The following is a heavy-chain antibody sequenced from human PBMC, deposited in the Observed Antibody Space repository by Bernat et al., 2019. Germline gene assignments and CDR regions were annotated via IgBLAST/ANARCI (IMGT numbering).Heavy chain of an antibody. Sequence: QVQLVESGGGVVQPGRSLRLSCAASGFTFSSYGMHWVRQAPGKGLEWVAVIWYDGSNKYYADSVKGRFTISRDNSKNTLYLQMNSLRAEDTAVYYRARDTLDIVVVPAAMAAHGSGSSQEVYFDYWGQGTLVTVSS. V-gene: IGHV3-33*01. J-gene: IGHJ4*02. D-gene: IGHD2-2*03. CDR3: ARDTLDIVVVPAAMAAHGSGSSQEVYFDY. CDR1: GFTFSSYG. CDR2: IWYDGSNK.